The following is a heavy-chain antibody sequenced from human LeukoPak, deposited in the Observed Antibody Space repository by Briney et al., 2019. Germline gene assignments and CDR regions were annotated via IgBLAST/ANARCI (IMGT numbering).Heavy chain of an antibody. CDR2: IYYSGST. Sequence: PSETLSLTCTVSGGSISSYYWSWIRQPPGKGLEWIGYIYYSGSTNYNPSLKSRVTISVDTSKNQFSLKLSSVTAADTAVYYCARDLSITGTTGDWFDPWGQGTLVTVSS. J-gene: IGHJ5*02. CDR3: ARDLSITGTTGDWFDP. D-gene: IGHD1-20*01. V-gene: IGHV4-59*12. CDR1: GGSISSYY.